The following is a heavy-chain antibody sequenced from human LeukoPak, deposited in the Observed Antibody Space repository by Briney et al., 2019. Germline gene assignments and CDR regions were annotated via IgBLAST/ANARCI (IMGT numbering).Heavy chain of an antibody. CDR1: GFTFGDYA. D-gene: IGHD3-22*01. CDR3: TRDSDLIYDSSGYSY. CDR2: IRSKAYGGTT. V-gene: IGHV3-49*04. Sequence: PGGSLRLSCTASGFTFGDYAMSWVRQAPGKGLEWVGFIRSKAYGGTTEYAASVKGGFTISRDDSKSIAYLQMNSLKTEDTAVYYCTRDSDLIYDSSGYSYWGQGTLVTVSS. J-gene: IGHJ4*02.